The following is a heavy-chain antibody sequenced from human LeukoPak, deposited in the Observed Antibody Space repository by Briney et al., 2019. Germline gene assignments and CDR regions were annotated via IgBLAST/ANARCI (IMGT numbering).Heavy chain of an antibody. CDR1: GGSIISYY. CDR2: IYYRGST. CDR3: ARHADSSGYYYYFDY. Sequence: SETLSLTCTGSGGSIISYYWSWIRQPPGKGLEWMGYIYYRGSTNYNPSLKSRVTISVDTSKNQFSLKLSSVTAADTAVYYCARHADSSGYYYYFDYWGQGTLVTVSS. J-gene: IGHJ4*02. D-gene: IGHD3-22*01. V-gene: IGHV4-59*08.